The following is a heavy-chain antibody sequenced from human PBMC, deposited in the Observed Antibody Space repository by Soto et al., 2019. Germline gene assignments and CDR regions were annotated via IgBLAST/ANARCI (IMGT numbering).Heavy chain of an antibody. CDR2: IIPIFGTA. Sequence: ASVKVSCKASGGTFSSYAISWVRQAPGQGLEWMGGIIPIFGTANYAQKFQGRVTITADESTSTAYMELSSLRSEDTAVYYCAADYYDIPLDYWGQGTLVTVSS. CDR3: AADYYDIPLDY. V-gene: IGHV1-69*13. CDR1: GGTFSSYA. D-gene: IGHD3-9*01. J-gene: IGHJ4*02.